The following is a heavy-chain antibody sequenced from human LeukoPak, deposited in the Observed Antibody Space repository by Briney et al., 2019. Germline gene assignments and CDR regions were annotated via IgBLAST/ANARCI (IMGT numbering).Heavy chain of an antibody. Sequence: GGSLRLSCAASGFTFSSYAMSWVRQAPAKGLEWVSAISGSGGSTYYADSVKGRFTISRDNSKNTLYLQMNSLRAEDTAVYYCAKDWIAAPRCFDYWGQGTLVTVSA. J-gene: IGHJ4*02. D-gene: IGHD6-13*01. CDR2: ISGSGGST. CDR1: GFTFSSYA. V-gene: IGHV3-23*01. CDR3: AKDWIAAPRCFDY.